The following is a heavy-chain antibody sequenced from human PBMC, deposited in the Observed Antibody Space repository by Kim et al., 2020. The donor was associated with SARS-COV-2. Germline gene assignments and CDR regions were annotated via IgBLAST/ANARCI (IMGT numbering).Heavy chain of an antibody. Sequence: GGSLRLSCAASGFTFSSYAMHWVRQAPGKGLEWVAVISYDGSNKYYADSVKGRFTISRDNSKNTLYLQMNSLRAEDTAVYYCARDQFFRLSAWVEYFQHWGQGTLVTVSS. V-gene: IGHV3-30-3*01. CDR3: ARDQFFRLSAWVEYFQH. CDR2: ISYDGSNK. CDR1: GFTFSSYA. D-gene: IGHD3-3*01. J-gene: IGHJ1*01.